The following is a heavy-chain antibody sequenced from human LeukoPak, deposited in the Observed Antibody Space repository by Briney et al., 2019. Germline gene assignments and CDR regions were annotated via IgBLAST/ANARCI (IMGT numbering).Heavy chain of an antibody. CDR2: IYYSGTT. CDR1: GGSISSSNYY. CDR3: ARHEAQDFDY. J-gene: IGHJ4*02. V-gene: IGHV4-39*01. Sequence: MPSETLSLTCTVSGGSISSSNYYWGWIRQPPGKGLEWIGSIYYSGTTYYSSSLKSRVIISVDTSKNQFSLKLSSVTATDTAVYYCARHEAQDFDYWGQGTLVTVSS.